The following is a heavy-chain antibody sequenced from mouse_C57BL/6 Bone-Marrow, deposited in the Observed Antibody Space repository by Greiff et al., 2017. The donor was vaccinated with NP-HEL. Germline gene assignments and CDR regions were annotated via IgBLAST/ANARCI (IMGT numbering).Heavy chain of an antibody. CDR1: GFNIKDDY. CDR2: IDPENGDT. CDR3: TPIYYGNYGGYRYFDV. V-gene: IGHV14-4*01. D-gene: IGHD2-1*01. J-gene: IGHJ1*03. Sequence: VQLQQSGAELVRPGASVKLSCTASGFNIKDDYMHWVKQRPEQGLEWIGWIDPENGDTEYASKFQGKATITADTSSNTAYLQLSRLTSEDTAVYYCTPIYYGNYGGYRYFDVGGTGTTVTVSS.